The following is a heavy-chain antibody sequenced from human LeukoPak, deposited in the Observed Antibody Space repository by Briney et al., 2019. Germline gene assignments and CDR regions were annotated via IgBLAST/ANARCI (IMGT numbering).Heavy chain of an antibody. CDR2: IRSKANNYAT. D-gene: IGHD3-22*01. V-gene: IGHV3-73*01. J-gene: IGHJ4*02. CDR3: TGDNFDSSVKFDY. Sequence: GESLKISCRASGYSFTTYWIGWVRQASGKGLEWVGRIRSKANNYATAYAASVKGRFTISRDDSKNTAYLQMNSLKTEDTAVYYCTGDNFDSSVKFDYWGQGTLVTVSS. CDR1: GYSFTTYW.